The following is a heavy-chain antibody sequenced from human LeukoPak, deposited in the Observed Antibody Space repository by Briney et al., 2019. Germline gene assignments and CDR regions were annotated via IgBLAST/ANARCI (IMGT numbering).Heavy chain of an antibody. CDR1: GGSISTYY. Sequence: SETLSLTCTVSGGSISTYYWSWIRQPPGKGLEWIGYIYYSGSTNYNPSLKSRVTISVDTSKNHFSLKLSSVTAADTAVYYCARSPHPPYWSSTWYLDYWGQGTLVTVSS. CDR2: IYYSGST. V-gene: IGHV4-59*01. D-gene: IGHD6-13*01. CDR3: ARSPHPPYWSSTWYLDY. J-gene: IGHJ4*02.